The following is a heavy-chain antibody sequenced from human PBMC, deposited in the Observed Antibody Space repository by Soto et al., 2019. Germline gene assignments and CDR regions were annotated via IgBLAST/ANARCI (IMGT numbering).Heavy chain of an antibody. V-gene: IGHV3-11*01. CDR3: ARVARHDSYGILYYFDY. Sequence: QVQLVESGGGLVKPGGSLRLSCAASGFTFSDYYMSWIRQAPGKGLEWVSYISSSGSTIYYADSVKGRFTISRDNAKNALDLQMNSLRDEDTAVYYCARVARHDSYGILYYFDYWGQVTLVTVSS. CDR1: GFTFSDYY. J-gene: IGHJ4*02. CDR2: ISSSGSTI. D-gene: IGHD5-18*01.